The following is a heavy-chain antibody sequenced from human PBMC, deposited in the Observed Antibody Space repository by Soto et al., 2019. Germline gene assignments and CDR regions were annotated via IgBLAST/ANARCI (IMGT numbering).Heavy chain of an antibody. CDR3: ARDRTTVVTLDY. V-gene: IGHV1-69*13. CDR2: IIPIFGTA. CDR1: GGTFSSYA. D-gene: IGHD4-17*01. J-gene: IGHJ4*02. Sequence: AASVKVSCKASGGTFSSYAISWVRQAPGQGLEWMGGIIPIFGTANYAQKFQGRVTITADESTSTAYMELSSLRSEDTAVYYCARDRTTVVTLDYWGQGTLVTVSS.